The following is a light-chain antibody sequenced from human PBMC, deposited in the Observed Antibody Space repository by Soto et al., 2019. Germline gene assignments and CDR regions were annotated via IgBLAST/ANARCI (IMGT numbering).Light chain of an antibody. CDR1: SSDVGSYPY. V-gene: IGLV2-14*01. Sequence: QSALTQPASVSGSPGQSITISCTGTSSDVGSYPYVSWYQQHPGKAPKLMIYDVNSRPSGVSNRFSGSKSGNTASLTISGLKAEDEADYYCGSYTTSSTVVFGGGTKVTVL. J-gene: IGLJ2*01. CDR2: DVN. CDR3: GSYTTSSTVV.